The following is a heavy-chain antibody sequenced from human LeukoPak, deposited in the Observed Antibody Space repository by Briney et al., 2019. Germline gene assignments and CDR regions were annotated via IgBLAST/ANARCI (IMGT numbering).Heavy chain of an antibody. J-gene: IGHJ6*03. V-gene: IGHV3-7*03. CDR1: GFSLSSYW. CDR2: IKQDGSEK. CDR3: AKVGSGYYYYMDV. Sequence: PGGSLRLSCAASGFSLSSYWMSWVRQAPGKGVEWVANIKQDGSEKYYVDSVKGRFTISRDNAKNSLYLQMNSLRAEDTSLYYCAKVGSGYYYYMDVWGKGTTVTVSS. D-gene: IGHD3-3*01.